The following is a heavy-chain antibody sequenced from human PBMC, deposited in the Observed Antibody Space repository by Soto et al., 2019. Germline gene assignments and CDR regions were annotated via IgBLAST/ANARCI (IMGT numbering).Heavy chain of an antibody. CDR1: GFTFSDYY. V-gene: IGHV3-11*06. Sequence: QVQLVESGGGLVKPAGSLRLSCAASGFTFSDYYMSWIRQAPGKGLEWISYISSSGNYADYADSMKGRFSISRDNAKNSLYLQVHSLRAEETAVYYCARSSGSYWWEFDYWGQGTLVTVSS. D-gene: IGHD3-10*01. J-gene: IGHJ4*02. CDR2: ISSSGNYA. CDR3: ARSSGSYWWEFDY.